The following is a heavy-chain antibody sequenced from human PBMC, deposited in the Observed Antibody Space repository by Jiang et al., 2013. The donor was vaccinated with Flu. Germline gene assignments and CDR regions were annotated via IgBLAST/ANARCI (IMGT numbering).Heavy chain of an antibody. CDR2: ISAYNGNT. Sequence: SGAEVKKPGASVKVSCQASGYTFTSYGISWVRQAPGQGLEWMGWISAYNGNTNYAQKLQGRVTMTTDTSTSTAYMELRSLRSDDTAVYYCARASSMMGSAAAFDIWGQGTMVTVSS. J-gene: IGHJ3*02. CDR1: GYTFTSYG. CDR3: ARASSMMGSAAAFDI. V-gene: IGHV1-18*01. D-gene: IGHD3-10*01.